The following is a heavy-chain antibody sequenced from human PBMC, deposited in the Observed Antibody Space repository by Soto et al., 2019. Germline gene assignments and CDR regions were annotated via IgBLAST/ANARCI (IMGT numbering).Heavy chain of an antibody. CDR1: GDSINSYY. D-gene: IGHD1-1*01. V-gene: IGHV4-59*08. CDR2: IYHTGSA. Sequence: SETLSLTCTVSGDSINSYYCNWIRQPPGKGLEWIGSIYHTGSANYNPSLKSRVTISADMSKNHFSLKLNSVAAADTAVYYCAATHDNGIDSIDSWGQGTQVTVSS. CDR3: AATHDNGIDSIDS. J-gene: IGHJ4*02.